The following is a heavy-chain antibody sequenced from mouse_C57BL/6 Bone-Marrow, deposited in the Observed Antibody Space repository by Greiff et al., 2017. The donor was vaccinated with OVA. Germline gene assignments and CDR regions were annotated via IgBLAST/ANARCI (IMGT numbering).Heavy chain of an antibody. CDR3: ARLLFFAY. J-gene: IGHJ3*01. CDR1: GFTFSDYY. CDR2: ISNGGGST. Sequence: EVMLVESGGGLVQPGGSLKLSCAASGFTFSDYYMYWVRQTPEKRLEWVAYISNGGGSTYYPDTVKGRFTISRDNAKNTLYLQMSRLKSEDTAMYYCARLLFFAYWGQGTLVTVSA. D-gene: IGHD1-1*01. V-gene: IGHV5-12*01.